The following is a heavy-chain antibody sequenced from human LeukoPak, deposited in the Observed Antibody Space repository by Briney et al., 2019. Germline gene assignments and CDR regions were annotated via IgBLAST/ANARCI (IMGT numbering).Heavy chain of an antibody. V-gene: IGHV3-23*01. D-gene: IGHD6-13*01. CDR3: AKGLSSPNPLFDY. J-gene: IGHJ4*02. CDR1: GFTFRSYA. CDR2: ISSSGHST. Sequence: GGSLRLSCEASGFTFRSYAMNWVRQAPGKGLEWVSSISSSGHSTYYVDSVKGRFTISRDNSKNTLYLQMNSLRAEDTAVYYCAKGLSSPNPLFDYWGQGTLVTVSS.